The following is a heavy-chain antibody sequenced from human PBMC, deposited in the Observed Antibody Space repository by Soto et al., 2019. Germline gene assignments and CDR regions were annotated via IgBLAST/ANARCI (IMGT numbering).Heavy chain of an antibody. CDR1: GGTFSSYA. CDR3: ARGGGDYGGNPGRGWYFDL. J-gene: IGHJ2*01. D-gene: IGHD4-17*01. V-gene: IGHV1-69*12. Sequence: QVQLVQSGAEVKKPGSSVKVSCKASGGTFSSYAISWVRQAPGQGLEWMGGIIPIFGTANYAQKFQGRVTITADESTSTAYMELSSLRSEDTAVYYCARGGGDYGGNPGRGWYFDLWGRGTLVTVSS. CDR2: IIPIFGTA.